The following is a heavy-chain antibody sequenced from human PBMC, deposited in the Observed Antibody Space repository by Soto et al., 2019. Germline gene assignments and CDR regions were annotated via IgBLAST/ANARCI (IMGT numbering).Heavy chain of an antibody. D-gene: IGHD6-19*01. CDR2: ISGSGGST. V-gene: IGHV3-23*01. Sequence: EVQLLESGGGLVQPGGSLRLSCAASGFTFSSYAMSWVRQAPGKGLEWVSAISGSGGSTSYEDSVKGRFTISRVNAKNTRYLQMNSLRAEDTAVYYCAKVYSGGWASGRGGMDVWGQGTTVTVSS. J-gene: IGHJ6*02. CDR3: AKVYSGGWASGRGGMDV. CDR1: GFTFSSYA.